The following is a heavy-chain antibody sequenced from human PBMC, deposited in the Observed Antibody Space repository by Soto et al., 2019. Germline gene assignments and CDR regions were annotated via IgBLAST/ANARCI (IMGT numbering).Heavy chain of an antibody. CDR3: ARRPRIAVAGSDY. Sequence: QLQLQESGPGLVKPSETLSLTCTISGGSISSSSYYWGWIRQPPGKGLEWIGSIYYSGSTYYNPSLQRRVTISVDTSKNQFSLKLSSVTAADTAVYYCARRPRIAVAGSDYWGQGTLVTVAS. J-gene: IGHJ4*02. CDR2: IYYSGST. D-gene: IGHD6-19*01. CDR1: GGSISSSSYY. V-gene: IGHV4-39*01.